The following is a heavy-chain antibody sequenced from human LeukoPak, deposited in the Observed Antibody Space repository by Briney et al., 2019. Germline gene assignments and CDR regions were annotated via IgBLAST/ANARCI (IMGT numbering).Heavy chain of an antibody. CDR1: GFTFNTFG. CDR2: IWYDGSNK. Sequence: PGGSLRLSCAASGFTFNTFGMSWVRQAPGKGLEWVAVIWYDGSNKYYADSVKGRFTISRDNSKSTLYLQVNSLRAEDTAVYYCARISCTGGSCRPYSYYDMDVWGQGTTVTVSS. D-gene: IGHD2-15*01. J-gene: IGHJ6*02. CDR3: ARISCTGGSCRPYSYYDMDV. V-gene: IGHV3-33*01.